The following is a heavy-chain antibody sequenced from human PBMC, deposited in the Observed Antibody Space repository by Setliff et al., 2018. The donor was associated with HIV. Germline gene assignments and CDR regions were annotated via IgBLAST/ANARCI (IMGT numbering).Heavy chain of an antibody. D-gene: IGHD5-12*01. CDR2: INPKSGVA. V-gene: IGHV1-2*06. J-gene: IGHJ5*02. CDR3: ARAHFLVAMTRNWFDP. Sequence: RASVKVSCKASGYTFTDFYIHCVRQAPGQGLEWIGRINPKSGVADYLKKFQGRVTMTTDTSTNTAHMELIRPRFDDTAVYYCARAHFLVAMTRNWFDPWGQGTLVTVSS. CDR1: GYTFTDFY.